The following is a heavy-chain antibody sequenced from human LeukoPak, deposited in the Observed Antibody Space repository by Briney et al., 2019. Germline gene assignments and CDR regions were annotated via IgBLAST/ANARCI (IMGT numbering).Heavy chain of an antibody. CDR3: AKNDYGTDSDFYYMDF. CDR1: GLTFSNYG. D-gene: IGHD3/OR15-3a*01. V-gene: IGHV3-30*02. J-gene: IGHJ6*03. CDR2: IRYDGRNK. Sequence: GGSLRLSCAAAGLTFSNYGMHWVRQAPGKGLQWVAYIRYDGRNKYSADSVKGRFTISRDNSKNTVFLQMNSLKIEDTAVYYCAKNDYGTDSDFYYMDFWGKGTKVTVSS.